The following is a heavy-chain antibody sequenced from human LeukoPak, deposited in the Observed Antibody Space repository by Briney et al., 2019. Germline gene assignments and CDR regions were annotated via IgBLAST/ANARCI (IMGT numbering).Heavy chain of an antibody. CDR1: GFTFSSYA. V-gene: IGHV3-23*01. CDR2: ISGSGSTT. Sequence: GGSLRLSCAASGFTFSSYAMNWVRQAPGKGLEWVSAISGSGSTTYYTDSVKGRFTISRDNSKNTLFLQMNSLTAENTAIYSCARPRLEYCSGGSCFDAFDIWGQGTMVTVSS. D-gene: IGHD2-15*01. J-gene: IGHJ3*02. CDR3: ARPRLEYCSGGSCFDAFDI.